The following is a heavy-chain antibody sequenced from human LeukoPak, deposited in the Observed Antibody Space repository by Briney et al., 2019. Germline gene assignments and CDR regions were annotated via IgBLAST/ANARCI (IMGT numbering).Heavy chain of an antibody. CDR1: GFTFSSYG. D-gene: IGHD3-10*01. J-gene: IGHJ4*02. Sequence: PGGTLRLSCAASGFTFSSYGMSWVRQASGKGLEWVSAISGSGGSTYYADSVKGRFTISRDNSKNTLYLQMNSLRAEDTAVYYCAKKYYGSGSYYNYFDYWGQGTLVTVSS. CDR2: ISGSGGST. V-gene: IGHV3-23*01. CDR3: AKKYYGSGSYYNYFDY.